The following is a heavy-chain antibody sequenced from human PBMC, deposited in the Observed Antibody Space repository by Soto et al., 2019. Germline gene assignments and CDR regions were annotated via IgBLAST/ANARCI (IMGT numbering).Heavy chain of an antibody. D-gene: IGHD7-27*01. J-gene: IGHJ4*02. CDR1: GFTFDDYG. CDR3: ARDWGGTGEPTYYFDY. CDR2: INWNGGST. Sequence: GGSLRLSCAASGFTFDDYGMSWVRQAPGKGLEWVSGINWNGGSTGYADSVKGRFTISRDNAKNSLYLQMNSLRAEDTALYYCARDWGGTGEPTYYFDYWGQGTLVTVSS. V-gene: IGHV3-20*04.